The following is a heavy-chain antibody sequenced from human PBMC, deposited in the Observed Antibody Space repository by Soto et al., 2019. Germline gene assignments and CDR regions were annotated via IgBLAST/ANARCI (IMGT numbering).Heavy chain of an antibody. CDR1: GGSISSYY. V-gene: IGHV4-59*01. J-gene: IGHJ3*02. CDR2: IYYSGST. Sequence: QVQLQESGPGLVKPSETLSLTCTVAGGSISSYYWSWIRQPPGKGLEWIGYIYYSGSTNYNPSLNSRVTISVDTSNTQFSLKLSSVTAADTAVYYCARVWGGAFDIWGQGTMVTVSS. CDR3: ARVWGGAFDI. D-gene: IGHD3-10*01.